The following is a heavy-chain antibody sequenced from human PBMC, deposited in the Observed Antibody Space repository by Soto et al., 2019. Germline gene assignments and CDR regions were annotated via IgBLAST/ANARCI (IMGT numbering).Heavy chain of an antibody. CDR1: GYTFTTYG. CDR3: ARDWGYCSSTSCYSRFDY. Sequence: ASVKVSCKTSGYTFTTYGISWVRQAPGQGLEWMGWISGYNGNTHYAQSLQGRVTMTTDKSTSTAYMELSSLKSDDTAVYYCARDWGYCSSTSCYSRFDYWGQGTLVTVSS. J-gene: IGHJ4*02. CDR2: ISGYNGNT. V-gene: IGHV1-18*01. D-gene: IGHD2-2*01.